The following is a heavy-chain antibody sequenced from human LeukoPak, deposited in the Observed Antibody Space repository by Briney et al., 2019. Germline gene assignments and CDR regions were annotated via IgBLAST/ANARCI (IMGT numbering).Heavy chain of an antibody. CDR2: ITSGSSYR. D-gene: IGHD6-13*01. V-gene: IGHV3-21*01. CDR1: GFTFSSYN. J-gene: IGHJ2*01. CDR3: ARAAYSSTWYSRYFDL. Sequence: GGSLRLSCAAPGFTFSSYNMNWVRQAPGKGLEWVSSITSGSSYRFYADSVKGRFTISRDNAKNSLYLQMNSLRAGDTAVYYCARAAYSSTWYSRYFDLWGRGTLVTVSS.